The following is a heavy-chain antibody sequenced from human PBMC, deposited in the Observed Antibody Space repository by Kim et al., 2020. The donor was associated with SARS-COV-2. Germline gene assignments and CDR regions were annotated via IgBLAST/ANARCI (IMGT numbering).Heavy chain of an antibody. J-gene: IGHJ2*01. CDR2: ISGSGGST. CDR3: AKPHYGGNRHHWYFDL. Sequence: GGSLRLSCAASGFTFSSYAMSWVRQAPGKGLEWVSAISGSGGSTYYADSVKGRFTISRDNSKNTLYLQMNSLRAEYTAVYYCAKPHYGGNRHHWYFDLWGRGTLVTVSS. V-gene: IGHV3-23*01. CDR1: GFTFSSYA. D-gene: IGHD4-17*01.